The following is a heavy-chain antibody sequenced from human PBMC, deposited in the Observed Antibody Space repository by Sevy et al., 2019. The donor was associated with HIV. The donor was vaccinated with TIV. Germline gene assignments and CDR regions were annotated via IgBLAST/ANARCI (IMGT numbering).Heavy chain of an antibody. V-gene: IGHV4-39*01. D-gene: IGHD3-10*01. J-gene: IGHJ6*02. CDR2: IYFSGRT. Sequence: SETLSLTCNVSGGSINSTSFYWGWIRQPPGKGLEWVGNIYFSGRTYYHPSLKSRVTITVETSKNQFSLNLISVTAADTAVYYCAGLGAWGYYEMDVWGQGTTVTVSS. CDR3: AGLGAWGYYEMDV. CDR1: GGSINSTSFY.